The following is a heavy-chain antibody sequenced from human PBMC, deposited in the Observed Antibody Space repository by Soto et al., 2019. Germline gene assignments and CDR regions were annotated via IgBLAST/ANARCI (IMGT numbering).Heavy chain of an antibody. CDR2: IYYSGST. CDR1: GGSISSGGYY. V-gene: IGHV4-31*03. J-gene: IGHJ6*03. CDR3: AREESKDYYMDV. Sequence: SETLSLTCTVSGGSISSGGYYWSWIRQHPGKGLEWIGYIYYSGSTYYNPSLKSRVTISVDTSKNQFSLKLSSVTAADTAVYYCAREESKDYYMDVWGTGTTVTVSS.